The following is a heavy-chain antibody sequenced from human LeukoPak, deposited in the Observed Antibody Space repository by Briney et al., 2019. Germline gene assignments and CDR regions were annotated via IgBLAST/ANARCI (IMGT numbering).Heavy chain of an antibody. V-gene: IGHV3-23*01. J-gene: IGHJ4*02. CDR1: GFTFSSYE. CDR3: AKAYWDTFGWYYFDY. Sequence: AGGSLRLSCAASGFTFSSYEMNWVRQAPGKGLEWVSGISGSGDSTYYADSVKGRFTISRDNSKNTVYLQMNRLRPEDTAVYYCAKAYWDTFGWYYFDYWGQGTLVTVSS. D-gene: IGHD3-16*01. CDR2: ISGSGDST.